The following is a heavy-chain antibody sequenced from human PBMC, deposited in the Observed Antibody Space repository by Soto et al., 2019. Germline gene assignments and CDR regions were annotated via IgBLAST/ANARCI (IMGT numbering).Heavy chain of an antibody. Sequence: EVQLVESGGGLVQPGGSLRLSCAASGFTVSSNYMSWVRQAPGKGLEWVSVIYSGGSTYYADSVKGRFTISRHNSKNTLYLQMNSLRAEYTAVYYCARDLNNWNDGSRGSLDIWGQGTMVTVSS. CDR2: IYSGGST. D-gene: IGHD1-1*01. J-gene: IGHJ3*02. V-gene: IGHV3-53*04. CDR1: GFTVSSNY. CDR3: ARDLNNWNDGSRGSLDI.